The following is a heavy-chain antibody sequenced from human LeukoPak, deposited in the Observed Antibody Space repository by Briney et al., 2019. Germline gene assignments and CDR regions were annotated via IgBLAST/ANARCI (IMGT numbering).Heavy chain of an antibody. V-gene: IGHV3-33*01. Sequence: GGSLRLSCAASGFTFSSYGMHWVRQAPGKGLEWVAVIWYDGSNKYYADSVKGRFTISRDNSKNTLYLQMNSLRAEDTAVYYCARDFKSQWLVVGYWGQGTLVTVSS. J-gene: IGHJ4*02. CDR1: GFTFSSYG. D-gene: IGHD6-19*01. CDR3: ARDFKSQWLVVGY. CDR2: IWYDGSNK.